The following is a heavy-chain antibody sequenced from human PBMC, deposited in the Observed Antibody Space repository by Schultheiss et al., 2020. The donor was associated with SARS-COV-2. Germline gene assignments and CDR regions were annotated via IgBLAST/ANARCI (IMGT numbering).Heavy chain of an antibody. CDR2: INHSGST. V-gene: IGHV4-34*01. J-gene: IGHJ4*02. Sequence: SETLSLTCAVYGGSFSGYYWSWIRQPPGKGLEWIGEINHSGSTNYNPSLKSRVTISVDTSKNQFSLKLSSVTAADTAVYYCASDYDFWSGYSHYFDYWGQGTLVTVAS. CDR1: GGSFSGYY. D-gene: IGHD3-3*01. CDR3: ASDYDFWSGYSHYFDY.